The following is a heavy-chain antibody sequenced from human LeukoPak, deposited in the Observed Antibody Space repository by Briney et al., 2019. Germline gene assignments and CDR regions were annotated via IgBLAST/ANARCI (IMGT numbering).Heavy chain of an antibody. Sequence: PGGSLRLSCAASGFTFSSYAMSWVRQAPGKGPEWVSAISGSGGSTYYADSVKGRFTIPRDNSKNTLYLQMNSLRAEDTAVYYCAKPLYSESYYTPLDFDYWGQGTLVTVSS. D-gene: IGHD1-26*01. CDR2: ISGSGGST. V-gene: IGHV3-23*01. J-gene: IGHJ4*02. CDR1: GFTFSSYA. CDR3: AKPLYSESYYTPLDFDY.